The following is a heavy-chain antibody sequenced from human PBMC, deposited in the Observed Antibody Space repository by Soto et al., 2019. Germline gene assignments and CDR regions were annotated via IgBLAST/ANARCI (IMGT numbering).Heavy chain of an antibody. D-gene: IGHD3-16*01. V-gene: IGHV3-66*01. CDR3: ARDPWAADY. J-gene: IGHJ4*01. CDR1: GFTVSPKY. CDR2: IYSGGST. Sequence: EVQLVESGGGWVQPGGSLRLSCAASGFTVSPKYMSWVRQAPGKGLEWVSVIYSGGSTFYADSVRGRLTISRDNSKNTVNLQINSLRAEDTAVYYCARDPWAADYWGQGTLVTVAS.